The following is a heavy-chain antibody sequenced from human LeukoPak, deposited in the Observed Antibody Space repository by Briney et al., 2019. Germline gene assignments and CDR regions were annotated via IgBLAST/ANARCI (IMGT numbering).Heavy chain of an antibody. J-gene: IGHJ4*02. V-gene: IGHV4-39*07. CDR2: IYYSGST. Sequence: GSLRLSCAASGFTFSSYSMNWVRQAPGKGLEWIGSIYYSGSTYYNPSLKSRVTISVDTSKNQFSLKLSSVTAADTAVYYCARDDYDSSGYWGQGTLVTVSS. CDR1: GFTFSSYS. CDR3: ARDDYDSSGY. D-gene: IGHD3-22*01.